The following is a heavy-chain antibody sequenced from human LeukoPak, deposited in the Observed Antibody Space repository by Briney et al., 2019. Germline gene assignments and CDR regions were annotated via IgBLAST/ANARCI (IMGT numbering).Heavy chain of an antibody. V-gene: IGHV7-4-1*02. CDR2: ISTSTGNP. CDR1: GYSFTYYP. J-gene: IGHJ4*02. CDR3: ARGSGGLIEDF. Sequence: ASVKVSCKASGYSFTYYPLNWVRQAPGQGLEWMGWISTSTGNPTYAQGFTGRFVFSLDTSVSTAYLQISILKADDTAVYYCARGSGGLIEDFWGQGTLVTVSS. D-gene: IGHD2-15*01.